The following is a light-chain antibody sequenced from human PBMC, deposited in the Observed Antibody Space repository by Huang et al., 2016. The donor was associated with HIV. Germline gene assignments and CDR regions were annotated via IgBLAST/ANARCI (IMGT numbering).Light chain of an antibody. J-gene: IGKJ2*01. V-gene: IGKV1-39*01. CDR2: AAS. CDR3: QQSFNARYT. CDR1: HNISSY. Sequence: DIQMTQSPSSLSASVGDRVTITCRASHNISSYLNWYHQKPGKAPKLLIYAASSLQSGVPSRFSGSGSGTDFTLAIGSLQPEDFATYYCQQSFNARYTFGQGTKLAIK.